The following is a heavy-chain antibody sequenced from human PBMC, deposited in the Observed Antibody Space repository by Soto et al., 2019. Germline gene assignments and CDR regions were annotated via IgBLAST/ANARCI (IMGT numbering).Heavy chain of an antibody. V-gene: IGHV3-48*01. J-gene: IGHJ4*02. CDR2: ISSSSSTI. D-gene: IGHD3-16*02. CDR3: ARTSVGEVSDY. CDR1: GFTFDDYG. Sequence: GGSLRLSCAASGFTFDDYGMSWVRQVPGEGQGLRRGLEWVSYISSSSSTIYYADSVKGRFTISRDNAKNSLYLQMNSLRAEDTAVYYCARTSVGEVSDYWGQGTLVPSPQ.